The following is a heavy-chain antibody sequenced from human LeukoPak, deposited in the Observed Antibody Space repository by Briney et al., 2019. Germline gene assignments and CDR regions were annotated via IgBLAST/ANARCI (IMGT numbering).Heavy chain of an antibody. V-gene: IGHV3-7*01. J-gene: IGHJ4*02. D-gene: IGHD3/OR15-3a*01. CDR2: IKQDGSDK. CDR3: ARDLPPGLWPHV. Sequence: GGSLRLSCAASGFTFSSYWMSWVRQAPGKGLEWVANIKQDGSDKYYVDPVKGRFTISRDNAKNSLYLQMNSLRAEDTAVYYCARDLPPGLWPHVWGQGTLVTVSS. CDR1: GFTFSSYW.